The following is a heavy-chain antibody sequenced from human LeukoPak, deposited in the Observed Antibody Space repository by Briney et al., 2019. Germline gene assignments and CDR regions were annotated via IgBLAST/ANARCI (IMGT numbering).Heavy chain of an antibody. CDR2: IYSGGST. CDR1: GFTVSSNY. CDR3: ARGRGSDGLDV. V-gene: IGHV3-53*01. J-gene: IGHJ6*02. Sequence: GGSLRLSCAASGFTVSSNYMSWVRQAPGKGLEWVSVIYSGGSTYYADSVKGRFTISRDNSKNTLYVQMNSLRADDTAVYYCARGRGSDGLDVWGQGTTVTVSS.